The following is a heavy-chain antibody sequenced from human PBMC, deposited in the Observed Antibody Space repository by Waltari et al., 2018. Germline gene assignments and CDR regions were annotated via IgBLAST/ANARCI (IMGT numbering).Heavy chain of an antibody. Sequence: QVQLVQSGAAVKKPGSSVKVSCQASGGTFSSYAISWVRQCPAHGLEWMGGIIPICGTANYAQKFQGRVTITTDESTSTAYMELSSLRSEDTAVYYCARSLVEMATIKGHDAFDIWGQGTMVTVSS. J-gene: IGHJ3*02. V-gene: IGHV1-69*05. CDR2: IIPICGTA. CDR3: ARSLVEMATIKGHDAFDI. D-gene: IGHD5-12*01. CDR1: GGTFSSYA.